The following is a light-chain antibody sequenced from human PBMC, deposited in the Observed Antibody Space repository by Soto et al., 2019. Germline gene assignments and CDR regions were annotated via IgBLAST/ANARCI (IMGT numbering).Light chain of an antibody. CDR1: QTVSTY. Sequence: ETVLTQSPATLSLSPGDRATLSCRASQTVSTYLAWYQHKPGQSPRLLISDTSNRATGIPARFSGSGSGTDFTLTISRLEPEDFAAYYCQQRGNWPPTFGQGTKLEIK. CDR2: DTS. V-gene: IGKV3-11*01. J-gene: IGKJ2*01. CDR3: QQRGNWPPT.